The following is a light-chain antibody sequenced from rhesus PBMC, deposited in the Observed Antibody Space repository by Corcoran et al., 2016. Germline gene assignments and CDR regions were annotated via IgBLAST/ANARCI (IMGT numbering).Light chain of an antibody. CDR2: SAS. V-gene: IGKV1-19*01. Sequence: DIQMTQSPSSLSASVGDKVTISCHASQGISSWLVWYQQKQGKAPKPLIYSASSLPRGVPSRFSGSASGTDYTLPISSLQPEDFATYYCQQYDYLPFTFGPGTKLDIK. J-gene: IGKJ3*01. CDR3: QQYDYLPFT. CDR1: QGISSW.